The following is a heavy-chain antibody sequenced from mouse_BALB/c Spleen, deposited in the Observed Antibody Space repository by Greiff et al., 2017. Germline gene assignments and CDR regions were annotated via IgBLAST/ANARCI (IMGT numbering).Heavy chain of an antibody. CDR2: IWGGGST. D-gene: IGHD1-1*01. CDR3: AKHPSYYYGSSPFAY. V-gene: IGHV2-6-5*01. Sequence: VKLVESGPGLVAPSQSLSITCTVSGFSLTDYGVSWIRQPPGKGLEWLGVIWGGGSTYYNSALKSRLSISKDNSKSQVFLKMNSLQTDDTAMYYCAKHPSYYYGSSPFAYWGQGTLVTVSA. J-gene: IGHJ3*01. CDR1: GFSLTDYG.